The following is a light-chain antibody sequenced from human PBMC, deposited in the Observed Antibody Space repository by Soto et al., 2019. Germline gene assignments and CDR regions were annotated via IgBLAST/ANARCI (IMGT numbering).Light chain of an antibody. J-gene: IGLJ1*01. CDR2: GHN. CDR3: AAWDDSLSGYV. CDR1: SSSIGAGYD. V-gene: IGLV1-40*01. Sequence: QSALTQPPSVSGAPGQRVTISCTGSSSSIGAGYDVHWYQQLPGTAPKLLIYGHNNRPSGVPDRFSASKSDTSASLAITGLQAEDEADYYCAAWDDSLSGYVFGTGTKVTVL.